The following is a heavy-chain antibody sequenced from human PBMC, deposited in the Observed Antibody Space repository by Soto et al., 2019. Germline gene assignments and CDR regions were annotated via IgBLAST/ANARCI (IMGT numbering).Heavy chain of an antibody. CDR3: ARDLWGYCGTDCYPLDV. Sequence: QVQLQESGPGLVKPSETLSLTCTVSGGTISRYYWSWIRQPPGKGLEWIGYMYNTGSTVYNPSFKIRVTRSVDTSKNQCSLKLNSVTAADTAVYYCARDLWGYCGTDCYPLDVWGQGTTVTVSS. V-gene: IGHV4-59*01. J-gene: IGHJ6*02. CDR2: MYNTGST. CDR1: GGTISRYY. D-gene: IGHD2-21*02.